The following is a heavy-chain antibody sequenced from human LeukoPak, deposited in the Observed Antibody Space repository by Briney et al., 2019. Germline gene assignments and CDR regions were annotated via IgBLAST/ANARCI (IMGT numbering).Heavy chain of an antibody. D-gene: IGHD3-10*01. J-gene: IGHJ4*02. CDR2: ISAYNGNT. Sequence: ASVKVSCKASGYTFTSYGISWVRQAPGQGLEWMGWISAYNGNTNYAQKLQGRVTMTTDTSTSTAYMELRSLRSDDTAVYYCARRAGSYYNHYFEYWGQGTLVTVSS. V-gene: IGHV1-18*01. CDR1: GYTFTSYG. CDR3: ARRAGSYYNHYFEY.